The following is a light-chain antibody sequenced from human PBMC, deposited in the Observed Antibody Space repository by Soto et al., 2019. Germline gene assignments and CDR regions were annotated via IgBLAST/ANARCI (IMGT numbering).Light chain of an antibody. CDR2: DAS. J-gene: IGKJ4*01. CDR1: QSVVKW. CDR3: QQYNSYLVT. Sequence: DIPMTQSPSTLSASVGDRVTITCRASQSVVKWLAWYQQKPGKAPKLLIYDASSLQSGVPSRFSGSGSGTEFTLTISSLQPDDFATYYCQQYNSYLVTFGGGTKVEIE. V-gene: IGKV1-5*01.